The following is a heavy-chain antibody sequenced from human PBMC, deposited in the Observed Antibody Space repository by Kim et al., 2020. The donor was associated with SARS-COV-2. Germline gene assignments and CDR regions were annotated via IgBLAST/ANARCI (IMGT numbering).Heavy chain of an antibody. J-gene: IGHJ6*03. D-gene: IGHD3-10*01. CDR2: IIPIFGTA. CDR1: GGTFSSYA. CDR3: TRGYYGSGSPHYYYYYMDV. Sequence: SVKVSCKASGGTFSSYAISWVRQAPGQGLEWMGGIIPIFGTANYALKFQGRVTITADESTSTAYMELSSLRSEDTAVYYCTRGYYGSGSPHYYYYYMDVWGKGTTVTVSS. V-gene: IGHV1-69*13.